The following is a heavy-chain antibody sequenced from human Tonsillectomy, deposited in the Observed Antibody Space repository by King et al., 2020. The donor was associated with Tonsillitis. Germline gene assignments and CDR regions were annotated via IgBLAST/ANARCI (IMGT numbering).Heavy chain of an antibody. CDR3: ATTSGPGGTFDF. CDR1: GITFSSYW. V-gene: IGHV3-7*03. J-gene: IGHJ3*01. Sequence: VQLVESGGGLVQPGGSLRLSCAASGITFSSYWMSWVRQTPGKGLEWVANIKQDGSEKYYVDSVKGRFTISRDYAKNSLYLHMNSLRAEDMAVYYCATTSGPGGTFDFWGQGTMVTVSS. D-gene: IGHD3-16*01. CDR2: IKQDGSEK.